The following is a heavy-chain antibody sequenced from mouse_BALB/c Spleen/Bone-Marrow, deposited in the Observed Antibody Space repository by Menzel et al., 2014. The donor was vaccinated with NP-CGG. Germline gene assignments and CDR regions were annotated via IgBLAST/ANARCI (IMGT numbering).Heavy chain of an antibody. V-gene: IGHV5-6*01. CDR3: ARLTPDYAMDY. Sequence: DVHLVESGGDLVKPGGSLKLSCAASGFTFSNYGMSWVRQTPDKRLEWVATISSGGSYTYFPDSVKGRFTISRDNAKNTLYLQMNSLKSEDAAMYYCARLTPDYAMDYWGQGTSATGSS. CDR2: ISSGGSYT. CDR1: GFTFSNYG. J-gene: IGHJ4*01. D-gene: IGHD1-3*01.